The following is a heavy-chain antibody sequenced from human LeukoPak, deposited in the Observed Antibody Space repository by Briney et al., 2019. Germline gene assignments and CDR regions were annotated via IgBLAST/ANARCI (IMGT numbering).Heavy chain of an antibody. D-gene: IGHD5-24*01. CDR1: GFTFSSYA. V-gene: IGHV3-23*01. Sequence: GGSLRLSCAASGFTFSSYAMSWVRQAPGKGLEWVSAISGSGGSTYYADSVKGRFTISRDNSKNTLYLQMNSLRGEDTAVYHCAKDMGLQRYYFDYWGQGTLVTVSS. CDR2: ISGSGGST. J-gene: IGHJ4*02. CDR3: AKDMGLQRYYFDY.